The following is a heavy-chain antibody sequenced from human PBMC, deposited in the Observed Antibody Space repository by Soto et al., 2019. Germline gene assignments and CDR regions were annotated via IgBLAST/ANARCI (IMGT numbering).Heavy chain of an antibody. D-gene: IGHD2-15*01. V-gene: IGHV4-59*08. CDR3: ARHSSSYAKFDY. CDR2: IYYSGST. Sequence: SETLSLTCTVSGGSISSYYWSWIRQPPGKGLEWIGHIYYSGSTNYNPSLKSRVTISVDTSKNQFSLRLSSVTAADTAVYYCARHSSSYAKFDYWGQGTLVTVSS. J-gene: IGHJ4*02. CDR1: GGSISSYY.